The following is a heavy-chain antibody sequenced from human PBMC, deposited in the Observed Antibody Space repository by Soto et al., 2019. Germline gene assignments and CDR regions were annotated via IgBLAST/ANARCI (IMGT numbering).Heavy chain of an antibody. CDR2: IHYSGST. J-gene: IGHJ3*01. CDR1: GGSISISSFY. CDR3: AREVGFCSGCTCNSLNVFDF. Sequence: QLQLQESGPGLVKPSETLSLTCTVSGGSISISSFYWGWVRQPPGKGLEWVGGIHYSGSTYYNPSFGRRVTISVYTPEIQFSLRLRAETATDTAVYYCAREVGFCSGCTCNSLNVFDFRGQGTVVTVSS. V-gene: IGHV4-39*01. D-gene: IGHD2-15*01.